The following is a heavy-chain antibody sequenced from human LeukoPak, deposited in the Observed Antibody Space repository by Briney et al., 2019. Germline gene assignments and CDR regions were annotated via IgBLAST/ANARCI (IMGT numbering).Heavy chain of an antibody. CDR3: ARDPYSGGYGDYYYYYMDV. V-gene: IGHV3-73*01. J-gene: IGHJ6*03. CDR2: IRSKANSYAT. Sequence: PGGSLRLSCAASGFTFSGSVMHWVRQASGKGLEWVGRIRSKANSYATAYAASVKGRFTISRDDSKNTAYLQMNSLKTEDTAVYYCARDPYSGGYGDYYYYYMDVWGKGTTVTISS. CDR1: GFTFSGSV. D-gene: IGHD1-26*01.